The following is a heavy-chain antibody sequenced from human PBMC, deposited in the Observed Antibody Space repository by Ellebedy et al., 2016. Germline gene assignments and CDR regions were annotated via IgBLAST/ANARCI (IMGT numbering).Heavy chain of an antibody. CDR3: AREADRGYFWYFDL. V-gene: IGHV3-13*01. CDR1: GFTFSSYG. Sequence: GESLKISCAVSGFTFSSYGMHWVRQSTGKGLEWVAGIGTSGATYYAGSVKGRFTISRENAKNSLYLQMNSLGAGDTALYFCAREADRGYFWYFDLWGRGTLVTVSS. J-gene: IGHJ2*01. CDR2: IGTSGAT. D-gene: IGHD5-18*01.